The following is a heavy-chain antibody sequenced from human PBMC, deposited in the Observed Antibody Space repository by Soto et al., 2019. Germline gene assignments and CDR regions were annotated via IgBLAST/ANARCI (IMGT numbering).Heavy chain of an antibody. D-gene: IGHD5-18*01. CDR3: AIRDSGYIHGPPHYYYGLDV. Sequence: QVQLQESGPGLVKPSQTLSLTCSVSGGSISSGGYYWCWIRQNPGKGLEWIGYIDYSGSTNYNPSLKSRITISVDTSKNQFSLKLTSVTAADTAVYYCAIRDSGYIHGPPHYYYGLDVWGQGTTVTVSS. V-gene: IGHV4-31*03. J-gene: IGHJ6*02. CDR2: IDYSGST. CDR1: GGSISSGGYY.